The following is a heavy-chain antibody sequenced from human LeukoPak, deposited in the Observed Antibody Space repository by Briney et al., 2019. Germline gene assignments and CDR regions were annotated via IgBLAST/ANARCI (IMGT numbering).Heavy chain of an antibody. CDR3: ARASHGWYFDL. V-gene: IGHV4-39*07. CDR1: GGSISSSSYY. Sequence: SEALSLTCTVSGGSISSSSYYWGWIRQTPGKGLEWIGSIYYSGSTYYNPSLKSRVTISVDTSKNQFSLKLSSVTAADTAVYYCARASHGWYFDLWGRGTLVTVSS. CDR2: IYYSGST. J-gene: IGHJ2*01. D-gene: IGHD6-6*01.